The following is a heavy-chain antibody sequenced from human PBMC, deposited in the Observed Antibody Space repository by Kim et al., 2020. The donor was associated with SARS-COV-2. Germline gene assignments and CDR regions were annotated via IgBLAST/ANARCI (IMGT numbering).Heavy chain of an antibody. D-gene: IGHD4-17*01. Sequence: GESLKISCQVSGYDFTSNWIAWVRHMPGKGLEWMGTIYPGDSDTRWSPSFQGQVTMSVDKSNNSAYLQWSSLKASDTAIYYCARQSAAHYGRNWLDAWGQGTSVTVSS. CDR2: IYPGDSDT. CDR1: GYDFTSNW. J-gene: IGHJ6*02. V-gene: IGHV5-51*01. CDR3: ARQSAAHYGRNWLDA.